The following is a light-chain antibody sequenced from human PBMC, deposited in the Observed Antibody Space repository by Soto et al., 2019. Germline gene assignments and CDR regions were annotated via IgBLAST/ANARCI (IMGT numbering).Light chain of an antibody. CDR1: SSDVGVYNY. V-gene: IGLV2-8*01. CDR2: EVT. Sequence: QSALTQPPSASGSPGQSVTISCTGTSSDVGVYNYVSWYQQHPGKAPKLMIYEVTKRPSGVPDRFSGSKSGNTASLTVSGLQAEDGADYYCSSYAGSDNYVFGTGTKVTVL. J-gene: IGLJ1*01. CDR3: SSYAGSDNYV.